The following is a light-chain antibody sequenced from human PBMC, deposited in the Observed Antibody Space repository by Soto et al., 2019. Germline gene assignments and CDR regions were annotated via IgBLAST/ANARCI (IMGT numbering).Light chain of an antibody. Sequence: DIQMTQSPSSLSASVGDRVTITCRASQSISTYLNWYQQKPGKAPKLLIYAASNLQSGVPSRFSGSGSGTDFTLTISNLQPEDSATYYCQQSYNTPRTFGQGTKVEV. CDR3: QQSYNTPRT. CDR2: AAS. V-gene: IGKV1-39*01. J-gene: IGKJ1*01. CDR1: QSISTY.